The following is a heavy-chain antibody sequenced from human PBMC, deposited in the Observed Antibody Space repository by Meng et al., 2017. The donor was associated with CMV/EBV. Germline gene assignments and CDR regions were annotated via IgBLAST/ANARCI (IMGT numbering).Heavy chain of an antibody. V-gene: IGHV3-74*01. D-gene: IGHD4-11*01. CDR1: GFTFSNYW. CDR3: VRDRDYSKSILEY. Sequence: GESLKISCAASGFTFSNYWMHWIRQAPGKGLVWVSHINSDASSTDYADSVKGRFTISRDNAKNTLYLQMNSLRAEDTAVYYCVRDRDYSKSILEYWGQGTLVTVSS. J-gene: IGHJ4*02. CDR2: INSDASST.